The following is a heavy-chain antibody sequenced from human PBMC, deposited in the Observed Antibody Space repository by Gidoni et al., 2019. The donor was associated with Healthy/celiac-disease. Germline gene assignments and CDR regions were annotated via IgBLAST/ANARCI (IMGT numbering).Heavy chain of an antibody. D-gene: IGHD6-13*01. CDR1: GGSISSGGYS. V-gene: IGHV4-30-4*07. CDR2: IYYSGST. Sequence: QVQLQESGPGLVKPSQTLSLTCAVSGGSISSGGYSWSGIRQPPGKGLEWIGYIYYSGSTYYNPSLKSRVTISVDTSKNQFSLKLSSVTAADTAVYYCATGIAAAGFDPWGQGTLVTVSS. J-gene: IGHJ5*02. CDR3: ATGIAAAGFDP.